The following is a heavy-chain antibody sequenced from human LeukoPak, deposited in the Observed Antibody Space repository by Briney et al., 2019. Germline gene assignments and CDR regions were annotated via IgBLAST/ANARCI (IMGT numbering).Heavy chain of an antibody. CDR3: ARGGGVGYYDSSGLDY. CDR1: GGTFSSYA. D-gene: IGHD3-22*01. Sequence: ASVKVSCKASGGTFSSYAISWVRQAPGQGLEWMGGIIPIFGTANYAQKFHGRVTITTDESTSTAYMELSSLRSEDTAVYYCARGGGVGYYDSSGLDYWGQGTLVTVSS. V-gene: IGHV1-69*05. CDR2: IIPIFGTA. J-gene: IGHJ4*02.